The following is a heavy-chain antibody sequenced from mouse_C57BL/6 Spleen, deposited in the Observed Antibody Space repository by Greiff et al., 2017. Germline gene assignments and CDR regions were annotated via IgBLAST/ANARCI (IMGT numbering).Heavy chain of an antibody. Sequence: VQLKQSGPELVKPGASVKIPCKASGYTFTDYNMDWVKQSHGKSLEWIGDINPNNGGTIYNKKFKGKATLTVNKSSSPAYMELRSLTSEDTAVYYCARFYYGSSPHWYFDVWGTGTTVTVSS. CDR2: INPNNGGT. CDR3: ARFYYGSSPHWYFDV. CDR1: GYTFTDYN. D-gene: IGHD1-1*01. J-gene: IGHJ1*03. V-gene: IGHV1-18*01.